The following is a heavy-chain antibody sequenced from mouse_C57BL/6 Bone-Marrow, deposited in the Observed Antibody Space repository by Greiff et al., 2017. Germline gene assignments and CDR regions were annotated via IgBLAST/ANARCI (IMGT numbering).Heavy chain of an antibody. CDR3: TRDPTGWYFDV. V-gene: IGHV5-9-1*02. CDR1: GFTFSSYA. J-gene: IGHJ1*03. Sequence: EVMLVESGEGLVKPGGSLKLSCAASGFTFSSYAMSWVRQTPEKRLEWVAYISSGGDYIYYADTVKGRFPISRDNARNTLYLQMSSLKSEDTAMYYCTRDPTGWYFDVWGTGTTVTVSS. CDR2: ISSGGDYI.